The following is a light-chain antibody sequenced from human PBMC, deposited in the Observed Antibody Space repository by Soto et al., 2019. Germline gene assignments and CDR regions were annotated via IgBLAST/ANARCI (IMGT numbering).Light chain of an antibody. CDR3: QQYGSSPWT. J-gene: IGKJ1*01. Sequence: EVALTQSPGTLSLSPGARATLSCRASQSIANDYLTWYQQKPGQAPRVLIYDASTRATGIPDRFSGSGSGTDFTLTISRLEPEDFAVYYCQQYGSSPWTFGQGTKVEIK. V-gene: IGKV3-20*01. CDR1: QSIANDY. CDR2: DAS.